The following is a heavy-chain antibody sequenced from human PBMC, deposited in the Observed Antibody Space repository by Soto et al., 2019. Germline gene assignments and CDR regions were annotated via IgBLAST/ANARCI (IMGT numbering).Heavy chain of an antibody. CDR1: GYTFTSYA. V-gene: IGHV1-3*01. CDR2: INAGNGNT. D-gene: IGHD1-26*01. J-gene: IGHJ3*02. CDR3: ARRPYSGSYYGAFES. Sequence: ASVKVSCKASGYTFTSYAMHWVRQAPGQRLEWMGWINAGNGNTKYSQKFQGRVTITRDTSASTAYMELSSLRSEDTAVYYCARRPYSGSYYGAFESWGQGTMVTVSS.